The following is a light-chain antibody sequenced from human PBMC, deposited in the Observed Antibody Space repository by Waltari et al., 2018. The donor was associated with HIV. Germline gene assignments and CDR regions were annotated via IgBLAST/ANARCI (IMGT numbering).Light chain of an antibody. Sequence: QSALTQPASVSGSPGQSITISCTGTSSDVGGYNLFSWYQQHPGKAPKLMIYEVSKRPSGVSNRFSDSKSGNTASLTISGLQAEDEADYYCCAYAGSTTYVIFGGGTKLTVL. CDR1: SSDVGGYNL. CDR3: CAYAGSTTYVI. V-gene: IGLV2-23*02. J-gene: IGLJ2*01. CDR2: EVS.